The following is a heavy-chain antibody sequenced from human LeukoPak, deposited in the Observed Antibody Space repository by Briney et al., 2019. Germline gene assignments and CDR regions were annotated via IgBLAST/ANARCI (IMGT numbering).Heavy chain of an antibody. V-gene: IGHV3-11*04. Sequence: PGGSLRLSCAASGFTFSDYYMSWIRQAPGKGLEWVLYISSSGSTIYYADSVKGLFTISRDNAKNSLYLQMNSLRAEDTAVYYCARAGGYYYDSSGYCDYWGQGTLVTVSS. CDR1: GFTFSDYY. CDR2: ISSSGSTI. CDR3: ARAGGYYYDSSGYCDY. J-gene: IGHJ4*02. D-gene: IGHD3-22*01.